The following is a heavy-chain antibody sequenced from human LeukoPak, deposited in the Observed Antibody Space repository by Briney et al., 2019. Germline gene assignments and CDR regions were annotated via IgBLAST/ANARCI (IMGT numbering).Heavy chain of an antibody. Sequence: GGSLRLSCAASGVTFSSYGMHWVRQAPGKGLEWVALISSDGNDKLYGDSVKGGFTISRDDSKSTLYLQMNSLRAEDTAVYYRTTKVIRGNSGDFYDDGGQGTLLTVSS. J-gene: IGHJ4*02. CDR3: TTKVIRGNSGDFYDD. CDR2: ISSDGNDK. D-gene: IGHD6-19*01. CDR1: GVTFSSYG. V-gene: IGHV3-30*03.